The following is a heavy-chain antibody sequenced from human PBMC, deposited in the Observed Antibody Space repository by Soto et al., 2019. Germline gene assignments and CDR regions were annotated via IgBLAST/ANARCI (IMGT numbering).Heavy chain of an antibody. CDR3: ARDPRLVGTTSFYYYYGMDV. D-gene: IGHD1-7*01. V-gene: IGHV3-23*01. J-gene: IGHJ6*02. CDR1: GFTFSSYA. CDR2: ISGSGGST. Sequence: EVQLLESGGGLVQPGGSLRLSCAASGFTFSSYAMSWVRQAPGKGLEWVSAISGSGGSTYYADSVKGRFTISRDNSKNTLYLQMNSLRAEDTAVYYCARDPRLVGTTSFYYYYGMDVWGQGTTVTVSS.